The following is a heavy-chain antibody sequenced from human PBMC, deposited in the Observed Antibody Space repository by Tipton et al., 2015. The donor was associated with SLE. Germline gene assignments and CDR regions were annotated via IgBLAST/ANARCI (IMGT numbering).Heavy chain of an antibody. J-gene: IGHJ5*02. CDR1: GGSFSGYY. CDR3: ARGARTDNRFDP. V-gene: IGHV4-34*01. CDR2: INHSGST. Sequence: LRLSCAVYGGSFSGYYWSWIRQPPGKGLEWIGEINHSGSTNYNPSLKSRVTISVDTSKNQFSLKLSSVTAADTAVYYCARGARTDNRFDPWGQGTLVTVSS.